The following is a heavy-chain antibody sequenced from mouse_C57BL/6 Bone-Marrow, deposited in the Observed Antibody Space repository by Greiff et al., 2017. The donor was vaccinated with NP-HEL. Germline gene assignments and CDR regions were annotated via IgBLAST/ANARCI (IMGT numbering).Heavy chain of an antibody. CDR3: ARPNYYGSSPQLGRYAMDY. Sequence: QVQLQQSGPELVKPGASVKISCKASGYTFTDYYINWVKQRPGQGLEWIGWIFPGSGSTYYNEKFKGKATLTVDKSSSTAYMLLSSLTSEDSAVYFCARPNYYGSSPQLGRYAMDYWGQGTSVTVSS. CDR2: IFPGSGST. D-gene: IGHD1-1*01. V-gene: IGHV1-75*01. CDR1: GYTFTDYY. J-gene: IGHJ4*01.